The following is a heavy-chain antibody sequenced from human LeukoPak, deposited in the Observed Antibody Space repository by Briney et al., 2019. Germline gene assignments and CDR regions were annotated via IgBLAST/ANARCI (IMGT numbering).Heavy chain of an antibody. CDR3: ARDPGTVTTPLDC. CDR1: GFTFSSYG. Sequence: GRSLRLSCAASGFTFSSYGMHWVRQAPGKGLEWVSYISSSGSTIYYADSVKGRFTISRDNAKNSLYLQMNSLRAEDTAVYYCARDPGTVTTPLDCWGQGTLVTVSS. J-gene: IGHJ4*02. D-gene: IGHD4-17*01. CDR2: ISSSGSTI. V-gene: IGHV3-48*04.